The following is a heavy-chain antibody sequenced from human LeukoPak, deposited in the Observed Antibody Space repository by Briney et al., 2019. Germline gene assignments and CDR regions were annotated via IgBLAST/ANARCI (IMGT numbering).Heavy chain of an antibody. CDR1: GYTFTGYY. CDR3: ARDLGISATRDYFDY. V-gene: IGHV1-2*02. Sequence: ASVKVSCKASGYTFTGYYIHWVRQAPGQGLEWMGWINPNSGGTNYAQKFQGRVTMTRDTSISTAYMELSRLRSDDTAVYYCARDLGISATRDYFDYWGQGTLVTVSS. J-gene: IGHJ4*02. CDR2: INPNSGGT.